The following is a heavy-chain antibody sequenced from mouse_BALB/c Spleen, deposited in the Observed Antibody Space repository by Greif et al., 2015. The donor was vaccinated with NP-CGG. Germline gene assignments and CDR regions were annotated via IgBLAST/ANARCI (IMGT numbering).Heavy chain of an antibody. D-gene: IGHD2-4*01. J-gene: IGHJ4*01. V-gene: IGHV1-14*01. CDR3: ARPLYDFPYAMDY. Sequence: QLQESGPELVKPGASVKMSCKASGYTFTSYVMHWVEQKPGQGLEWIGYINPYNDGTKYNEKFKGKATLTSDKSSSTAYMELSSLTSEDSAVYYCARPLYDFPYAMDYWGQGTSVTVSS. CDR2: INPYNDGT. CDR1: GYTFTSYV.